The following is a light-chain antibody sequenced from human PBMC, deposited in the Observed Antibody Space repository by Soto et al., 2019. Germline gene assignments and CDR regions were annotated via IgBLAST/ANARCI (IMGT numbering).Light chain of an antibody. CDR3: HKYNHAPT. V-gene: IGKV1-27*01. CDR2: ATS. J-gene: IGKJ4*02. Sequence: DIQLTQSPSSLSASVGDRVTITCRASQAISSYLAWYQQKPGKVPEILIYATSTLQSGAPSRFSGSGSGTDFTLTISGLQPEDVATYYCHKYNHAPTFGGGTKVEIK. CDR1: QAISSY.